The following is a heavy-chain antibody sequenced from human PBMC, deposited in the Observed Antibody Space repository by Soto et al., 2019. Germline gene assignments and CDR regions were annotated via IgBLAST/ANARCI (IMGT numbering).Heavy chain of an antibody. J-gene: IGHJ4*02. V-gene: IGHV4-34*01. CDR3: AIYNFWSGYYSXDY. D-gene: IGHD3-3*01. CDR2: INHSGST. CDR1: GGSFSGYY. Sequence: SETLSLTCAVYGGSFSGYYWSWIRQPPGKGLEWIGEINHSGSTNYNPSLKSRVTISVDTSKNQFSLKLSSVTAADTAVYYCAIYNFWSGYYSXDYWGQGTLVTVSS.